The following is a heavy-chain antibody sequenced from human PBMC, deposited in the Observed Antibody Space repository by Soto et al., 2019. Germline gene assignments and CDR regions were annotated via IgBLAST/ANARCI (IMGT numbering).Heavy chain of an antibody. V-gene: IGHV3-74*01. Sequence: EVQVVESGGGLVQPGGSLRLSCTASGFTFSSYWMHWVRQAPGKGLVWVSHINSDGSTTNYADSVKGRFTISRDNAKNTLYLQMNSLRAEDTAVYYCAKDRSSGAYNWFDPWGQGILVTVSS. J-gene: IGHJ5*02. CDR1: GFTFSSYW. D-gene: IGHD6-19*01. CDR2: INSDGSTT. CDR3: AKDRSSGAYNWFDP.